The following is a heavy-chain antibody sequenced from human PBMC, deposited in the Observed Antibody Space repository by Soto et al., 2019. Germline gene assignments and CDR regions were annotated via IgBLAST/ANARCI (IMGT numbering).Heavy chain of an antibody. D-gene: IGHD2-15*01. Sequence: GGSLRLSCAASGFTFSSYWMSWVRQVPGKGLEWVANIKHGGSEKCYVHSVQGRLTISGDNAKNSLYLRVSVLRAEGTTVCAWARVLCSGGSCYNPDYWGQGTLVTVSS. CDR2: IKHGGSEK. V-gene: IGHV3-7*03. CDR3: ARVLCSGGSCYNPDY. CDR1: GFTFSSYW. J-gene: IGHJ4*02.